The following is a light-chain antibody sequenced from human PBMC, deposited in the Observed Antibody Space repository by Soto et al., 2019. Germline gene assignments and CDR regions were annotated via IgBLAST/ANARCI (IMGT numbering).Light chain of an antibody. J-gene: IGKJ1*01. Sequence: EIVLTQSPGTLSLSPGERATLSCRASHSVTSNYLAWYQQKPGQAPRLLIYAASGRASGIPDRFSGSGSGTDFILTISRLEPEHFAVYYCQQYGSSSQTFGQGTRVDIK. CDR2: AAS. CDR1: HSVTSNY. CDR3: QQYGSSSQT. V-gene: IGKV3-20*01.